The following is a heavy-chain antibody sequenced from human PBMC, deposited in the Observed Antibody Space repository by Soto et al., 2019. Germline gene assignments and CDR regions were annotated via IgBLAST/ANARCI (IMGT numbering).Heavy chain of an antibody. V-gene: IGHV4-34*02. J-gene: IGHJ4*02. CDR3: ARATAPVLRSLEWSTINPHYFDF. CDR2: VNHSGST. CDR1: GGSFSAYY. Sequence: QVQLQQWGAGLLKPSETLSLTCAVYGGSFSAYYWSWIRQPRGKGLEWIGEVNHSGSTNSNPSLKTRVSISLDTSKNQFSLKLSSVTAADTAVYYCARATAPVLRSLEWSTINPHYFDFWGQGTLVTVSS. D-gene: IGHD3-3*01.